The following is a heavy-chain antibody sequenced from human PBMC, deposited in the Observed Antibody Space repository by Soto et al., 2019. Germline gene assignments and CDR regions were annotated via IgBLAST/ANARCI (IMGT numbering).Heavy chain of an antibody. CDR2: INHSGST. D-gene: IGHD3-3*01. V-gene: IGHV4-34*01. CDR3: ARDFYDFWSGYSLGFDY. J-gene: IGHJ4*02. Sequence: PSETLSLTCAVYGGSFSGYYWSWIRQPPGKGLEWIGEINHSGSTNYNPSLKSRVTISVDTSKNQFSLKLSSVTAADTAVYYCARDFYDFWSGYSLGFDYWGQGTLVTVSS. CDR1: GGSFSGYY.